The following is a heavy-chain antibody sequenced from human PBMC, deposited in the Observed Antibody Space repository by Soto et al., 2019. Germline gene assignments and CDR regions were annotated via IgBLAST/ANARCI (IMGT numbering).Heavy chain of an antibody. CDR1: GYTFSNFG. Sequence: QVQQVQSGGEVKKPGASVKVSCKASGYTFSNFGISWVRQAPGQGLEWMGWISTDNGSTKYAQNLQGRVTMTTDTTTSTAYMELRSLRSDDTAVYYCTRDAKYYDIMTGYFVNDYWGQGTLVTVSS. CDR2: ISTDNGST. D-gene: IGHD3-9*01. V-gene: IGHV1-18*01. J-gene: IGHJ4*02. CDR3: TRDAKYYDIMTGYFVNDY.